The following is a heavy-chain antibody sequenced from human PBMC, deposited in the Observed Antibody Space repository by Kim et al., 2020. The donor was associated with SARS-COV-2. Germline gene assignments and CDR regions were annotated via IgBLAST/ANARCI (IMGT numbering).Heavy chain of an antibody. Sequence: SETLSLTCTVSGGSISSSSYYWGWIRQPPGKGLEWIGSIYYSGSTYYNPSLKSRVTISVDTSKNQFSLKLSSVTAADTAVYYSYGGNSLYYYYGMDVWGQGTTVTVSS. D-gene: IGHD4-17*01. CDR3: YGGNSLYYYYGMDV. CDR2: IYYSGST. J-gene: IGHJ6*02. CDR1: GGSISSSSYY. V-gene: IGHV4-39*01.